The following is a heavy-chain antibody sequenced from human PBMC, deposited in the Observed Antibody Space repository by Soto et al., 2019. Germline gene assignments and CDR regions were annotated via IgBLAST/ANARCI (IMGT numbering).Heavy chain of an antibody. CDR1: GASISSYY. V-gene: IGHV4-59*08. CDR2: VLYSGIT. Sequence: SSETLSLTCTVSGASISSYYWSWIRQPPGKGLEWIGYVLYSGITNYNPSLTSRVTISVDTSMNQFSLRLNSVTAADTAVYYCARHRYPSTSSYLDCWGQGTLVTVSS. J-gene: IGHJ4*02. D-gene: IGHD3-9*01. CDR3: ARHRYPSTSSYLDC.